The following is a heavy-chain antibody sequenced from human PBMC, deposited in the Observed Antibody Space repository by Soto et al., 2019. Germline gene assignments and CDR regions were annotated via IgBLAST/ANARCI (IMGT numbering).Heavy chain of an antibody. J-gene: IGHJ4*02. CDR3: ASGWMAAFDN. V-gene: IGHV4-59*11. CDR1: GDSIKTHY. D-gene: IGHD2-2*03. CDR2: IYYSGST. Sequence: LSLTCNVTGDSIKTHYWSWIRQAPGKGLEWIGYIYYSGSTLYNPSLKRRVTISADTAKNQFSLRLTSLTAADTAVYYCASGWMAAFDNWGQGTLVTVSS.